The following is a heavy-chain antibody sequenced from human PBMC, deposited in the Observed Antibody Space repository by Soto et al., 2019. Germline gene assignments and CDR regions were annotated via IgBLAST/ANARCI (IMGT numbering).Heavy chain of an antibody. CDR1: GYSFTSYW. J-gene: IGHJ3*02. D-gene: IGHD2-8*01. V-gene: IGHV5-51*01. CDR3: GVSLYSLNPHDAFDI. Sequence: EVQLVQSGAEVKKPGESLQISCKGSGYSFTSYWIGWVRQMPGKGLEWMGIIYPGDSDTRYSPSFQGQVTISADKSISTAYLQWSSLKASDTAMYYCGVSLYSLNPHDAFDIWGQGTMVTVSS. CDR2: IYPGDSDT.